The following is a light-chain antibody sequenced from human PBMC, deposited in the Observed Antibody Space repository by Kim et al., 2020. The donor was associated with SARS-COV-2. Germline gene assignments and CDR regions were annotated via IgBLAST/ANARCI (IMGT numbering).Light chain of an antibody. J-gene: IGKJ1*01. Sequence: EIVMTQFPATLSVSLGERGTLSCRASQSVSDNLAWYQQKPGQAPRLLIYGASTRATGIPARFSGSGSGTEFTLTISSLQSEDSAVYYCQQYDDWPPWTFGQGTKVDIK. V-gene: IGKV3-15*01. CDR2: GAS. CDR3: QQYDDWPPWT. CDR1: QSVSDN.